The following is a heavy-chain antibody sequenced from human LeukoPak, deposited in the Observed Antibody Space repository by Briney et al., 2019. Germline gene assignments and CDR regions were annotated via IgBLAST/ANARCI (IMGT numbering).Heavy chain of an antibody. V-gene: IGHV1-69*05. CDR3: ARTVAGTDAFDI. CDR1: GGTFSSNA. Sequence: SVKVSCKASGGTFSSNAISWVRQAHGQGIEWMGGIIPIFGTANYAQKFQGRVTITTDESTSTAYMELSSLRSEDTAVYYCARTVAGTDAFDIWGQGTMVTVSS. CDR2: IIPIFGTA. J-gene: IGHJ3*02. D-gene: IGHD6-19*01.